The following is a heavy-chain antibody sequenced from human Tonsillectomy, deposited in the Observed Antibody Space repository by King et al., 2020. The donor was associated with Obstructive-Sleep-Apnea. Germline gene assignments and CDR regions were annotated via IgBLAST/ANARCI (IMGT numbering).Heavy chain of an antibody. CDR2: IYHNADT. CDR3: ARVGQGDLSLDY. Sequence: QLQESGPGLVKPSGTLSLTCGVSGGSISSNYWWSWVRQSPGKGLEWIGEIYHNADTNYNPSLKSRVTISVDKSNNQFSLKLRSVTAADTAVYYCARVGQGDLSLDYWGQGTLVTVSS. D-gene: IGHD3-16*01. V-gene: IGHV4-4*02. CDR1: GGSISSNYW. J-gene: IGHJ4*02.